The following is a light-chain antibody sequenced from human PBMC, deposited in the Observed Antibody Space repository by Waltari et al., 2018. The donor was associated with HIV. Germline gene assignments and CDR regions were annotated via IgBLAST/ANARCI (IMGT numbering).Light chain of an antibody. V-gene: IGLV3-21*02. CDR1: NIGSNS. Sequence: SYVLTQPPPVSVAPGQTARITFVGNNIGSNSVPWYQQKLGQAPVLVFYDYSDRPSGIPERSSRSNSGNTATLTISRVEAGDEADYYCQVWDSSSDQHVFGTGTKVTVL. J-gene: IGLJ1*01. CDR2: DYS. CDR3: QVWDSSSDQHV.